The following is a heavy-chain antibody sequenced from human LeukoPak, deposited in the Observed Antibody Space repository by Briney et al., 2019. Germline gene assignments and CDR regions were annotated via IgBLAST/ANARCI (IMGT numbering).Heavy chain of an antibody. V-gene: IGHV3-74*01. Sequence: GGSLRLSCAASGLAFSSHWMHWVRQAPGKGLVWVSRITNDGSSTTYADSVKGRFTISRDNSKSTLCLQMNSLRAEDTAVYYCTRGASYYDYWGQGTLVTVSS. J-gene: IGHJ4*02. CDR3: TRGASYYDY. CDR1: GLAFSSHW. CDR2: ITNDGSST. D-gene: IGHD3-10*01.